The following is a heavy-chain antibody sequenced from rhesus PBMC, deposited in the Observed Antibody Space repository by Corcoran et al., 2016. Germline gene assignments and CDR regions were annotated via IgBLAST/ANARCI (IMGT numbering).Heavy chain of an antibody. CDR3: ASVPDSGSYYYFDY. J-gene: IGHJ4*01. CDR1: GGSISGYYY. Sequence: QVQLQESGPGLVKPSETLSLTCAVSGGSISGYYYWSWIRHPPGKGLEWIGSIYGSGGSNCLNPYLKRRGTLSVDTSKNQFSLKLSAVTAADTAVYYCASVPDSGSYYYFDYWGQGVLVTVSS. CDR2: IYGSGGSN. D-gene: IGHD3-16*01. V-gene: IGHV4S14*01.